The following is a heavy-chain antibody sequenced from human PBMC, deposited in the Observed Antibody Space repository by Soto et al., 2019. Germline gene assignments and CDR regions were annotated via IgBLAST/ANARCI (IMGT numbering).Heavy chain of an antibody. D-gene: IGHD2-8*02. CDR3: ACWGHIVPVAPSDFDR. CDR2: ISPDGSDV. Sequence: LRXSCAASGLPFTNYWMNWVRQTPGKGLMWVSRISPDGSDVGYADSVEGRFTVSRDNAKNTLYLQMHSLRAEDTAMYYCACWGHIVPVAPSDFDRWGQGTLVTVPS. J-gene: IGHJ4*02. CDR1: GLPFTNYW. V-gene: IGHV3-74*01.